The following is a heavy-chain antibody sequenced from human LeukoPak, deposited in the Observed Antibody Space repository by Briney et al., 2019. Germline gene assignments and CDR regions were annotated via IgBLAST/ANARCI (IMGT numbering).Heavy chain of an antibody. CDR2: LYFSGNP. CDR3: ARLGSGYPTPDY. D-gene: IGHD6-19*01. J-gene: IGHJ4*02. V-gene: IGHV4-39*01. Sequence: SETLSLTCTVSVASVSSSYYYWGWIRQPPGMRLEWIGNLYFSGNPYYNPSLNSRVTISVDTSKNQFSLKMRSVTAADTAVYYCARLGSGYPTPDYWGQGTLVTVSS. CDR1: VASVSSSYYY.